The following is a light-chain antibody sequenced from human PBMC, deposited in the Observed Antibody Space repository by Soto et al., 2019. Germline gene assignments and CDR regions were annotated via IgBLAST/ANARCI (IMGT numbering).Light chain of an antibody. V-gene: IGKV1-9*01. CDR3: QQLNSSPIT. CDR1: QGISSY. CDR2: AAY. Sequence: IQLTQSPSSLSASVGHRVTITCRSSQGISSYLAWYQQKPGKAPQLLIYAAYTLQSGVPSRFSGSGSGTDFTLTISSLESEDFATYYCQQLNSSPITFCQGTRLEIK. J-gene: IGKJ5*01.